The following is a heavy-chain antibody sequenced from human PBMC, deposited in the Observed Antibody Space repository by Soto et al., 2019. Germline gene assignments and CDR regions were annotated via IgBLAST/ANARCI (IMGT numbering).Heavy chain of an antibody. V-gene: IGHV5-51*01. CDR3: VSGDCSSTSCYRRGYYYYGMDV. D-gene: IGHD2-2*02. J-gene: IGHJ6*02. CDR1: GYSFTSYW. CDR2: IYPGDSDT. Sequence: GESLKISCKGSGYSFTSYWIGWVRQMPGKGLEWMGIIYPGDSDTRYSPSFQGQVTISADKSISTAYLQWSSLKASDTAMYYCVSGDCSSTSCYRRGYYYYGMDVWGQGTTVTVSS.